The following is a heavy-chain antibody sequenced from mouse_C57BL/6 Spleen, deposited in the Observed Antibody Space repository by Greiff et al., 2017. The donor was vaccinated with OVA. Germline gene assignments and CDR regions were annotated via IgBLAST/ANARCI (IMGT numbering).Heavy chain of an antibody. V-gene: IGHV1-22*01. CDR2: INPNNGGT. Sequence: VHVKQSGPELVKPGASVQMSCKASGYTFTDYNMHWVKQSHGKSLEWIGYINPNNGGTSYNQKFKGKATLTVNKSSSTAYMELRSLTSEDSAVYYCARPDWYFDVWGTGTTVTVSS. CDR3: ARPDWYFDV. CDR1: GYTFTDYN. J-gene: IGHJ1*03.